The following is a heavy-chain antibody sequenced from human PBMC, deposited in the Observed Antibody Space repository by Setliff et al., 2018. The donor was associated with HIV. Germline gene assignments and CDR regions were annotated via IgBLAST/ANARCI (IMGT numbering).Heavy chain of an antibody. D-gene: IGHD1-1*01. J-gene: IGHJ4*02. CDR1: GYTFTSYW. CDR3: ARSDSANWYVDY. CDR2: IYPGDSDT. V-gene: IGHV5-51*01. Sequence: GESLKISCKGSGYTFTSYWIGWVRQMPGKGLEWMGIIYPGDSDTTYSPSFQGQVTISADKSINTAFLQWSSLKASDTAMFYCARSDSANWYVDYWGQGTLVTVSS.